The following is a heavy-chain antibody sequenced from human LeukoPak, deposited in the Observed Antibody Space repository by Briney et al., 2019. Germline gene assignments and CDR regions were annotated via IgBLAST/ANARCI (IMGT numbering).Heavy chain of an antibody. V-gene: IGHV3-23*01. J-gene: IGHJ6*02. Sequence: PGGSLRLSCAASGFTFSTYAMNWVRQAPGKGLQWISIISGRDATTYYADSVKGRFTISRDNSKNTLYLQMNSLRADDTAVYYCVEDLTAMVRGADYGMDVWGQGTTVTVSS. CDR2: ISGRDATT. D-gene: IGHD3-10*01. CDR3: VEDLTAMVRGADYGMDV. CDR1: GFTFSTYA.